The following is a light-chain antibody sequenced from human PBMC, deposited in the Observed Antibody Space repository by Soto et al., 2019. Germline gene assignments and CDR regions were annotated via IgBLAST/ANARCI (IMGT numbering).Light chain of an antibody. V-gene: IGLV1-40*01. CDR2: GNT. J-gene: IGLJ1*01. CDR3: QSYDNSLSGLYV. Sequence: QSVLTPPPSVSGAPGQRVTISCTGSNSNIGAGYDVHWYQQLPGTAPKRLIYGNTIRPSGVPDRFSGSKSGTSASLAIAGLQAEDEGDYYCQSYDNSLSGLYVFGTGTKVTVL. CDR1: NSNIGAGYD.